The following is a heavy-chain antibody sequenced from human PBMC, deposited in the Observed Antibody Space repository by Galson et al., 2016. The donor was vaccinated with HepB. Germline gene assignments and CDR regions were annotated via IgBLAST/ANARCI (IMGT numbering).Heavy chain of an antibody. Sequence: SLRLSCAASGFTFSNLPMHWVRQAPGKGLEGVALISSDGSHQKYADSVKGRFTISGDNSKSTLYLQLTSLRPEDTAMYYCAKVAGDCTNPRFYVYYGSGSAEFDSWGQGTLVTVSS. J-gene: IGHJ4*02. CDR2: ISSDGSHQ. V-gene: IGHV3-30*18. D-gene: IGHD3-10*01. CDR1: GFTFSNLP. CDR3: AKVAGDCTNPRFYVYYGSGSAEFDS.